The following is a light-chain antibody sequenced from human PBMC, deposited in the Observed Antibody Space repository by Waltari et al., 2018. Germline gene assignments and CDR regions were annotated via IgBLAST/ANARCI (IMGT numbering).Light chain of an antibody. CDR3: QQGINWPLT. J-gene: IGKJ5*01. CDR2: DAS. CDR1: QSVSSS. V-gene: IGKV3-11*01. Sequence: EIVLTQSPATLSLSPGERATLSCRSSQSVSSSLAWYQQKPGQAPRLLIDDASKMATGIPARFRGSGSGTDFTLTISSLEPEDFAVYYCQQGINWPLTFGQGTRLEIK.